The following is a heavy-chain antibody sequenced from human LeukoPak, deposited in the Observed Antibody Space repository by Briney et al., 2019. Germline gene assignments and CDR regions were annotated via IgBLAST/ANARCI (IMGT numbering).Heavy chain of an antibody. J-gene: IGHJ3*02. D-gene: IGHD6-19*01. V-gene: IGHV6-1*01. CDR1: GDSVSSNTAA. CDR2: TYYRSNWYY. Sequence: SQILSLTCAISGDSVSSNTAAWSWFRQSPSRGLERLGRTYYRSNWYYDYATSVKSRVSINPDTSKNQFSLQLNSVTPEDTAVYYCARDSGMGNDAFDIWGQGTMVTVSS. CDR3: ARDSGMGNDAFDI.